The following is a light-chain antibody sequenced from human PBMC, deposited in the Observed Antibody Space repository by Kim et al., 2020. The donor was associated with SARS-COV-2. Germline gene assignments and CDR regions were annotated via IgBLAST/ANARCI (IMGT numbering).Light chain of an antibody. CDR3: SSYTSINTSV. CDR1: SSDVGGYNF. J-gene: IGLJ1*01. V-gene: IGLV2-14*03. Sequence: QSALTQPASVSGSPGQSITISCTGTSSDVGGYNFVSWYQQHPGKAPKLMIYDVRNRPSGVSNRFSGSKSGNTASLNISGLQAEDEADYYCSSYTSINTSVFGTGTKVTFL. CDR2: DVR.